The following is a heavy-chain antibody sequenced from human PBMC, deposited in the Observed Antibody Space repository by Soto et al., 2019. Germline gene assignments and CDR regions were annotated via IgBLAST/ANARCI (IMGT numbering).Heavy chain of an antibody. CDR1: GGSISSSSYY. Sequence: QLQLQESGPGLVKPSETLSLTCTVSGGSISSSSYYWGWIRQPPGKGLEWIGSIYYSGSTYYNPSLKSRVTISVDTSKNQFSLKLSSVTAADTAVYYCARAWFGEPFRGSWFDPWGQGTLVTVSS. J-gene: IGHJ5*02. V-gene: IGHV4-39*01. D-gene: IGHD3-10*01. CDR2: IYYSGST. CDR3: ARAWFGEPFRGSWFDP.